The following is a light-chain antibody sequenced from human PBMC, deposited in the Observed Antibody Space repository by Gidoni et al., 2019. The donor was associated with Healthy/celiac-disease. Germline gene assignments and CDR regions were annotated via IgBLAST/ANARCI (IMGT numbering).Light chain of an antibody. CDR2: DAS. CDR1: QSVSSY. CDR3: QQRSNWPTWT. J-gene: IGKJ1*01. V-gene: IGKV3-11*01. Sequence: EIVLTQSPATLSLSPGARATLSCRDSQSVSSYLAWYQQKPGQAPRLLIYDASNRATGIPARFSGSGSGTDFTLTISSLEPEDFAVYYCQQRSNWPTWTFGQGTKVEIK.